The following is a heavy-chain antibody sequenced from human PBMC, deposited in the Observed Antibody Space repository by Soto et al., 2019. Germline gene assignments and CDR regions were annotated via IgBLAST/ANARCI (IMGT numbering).Heavy chain of an antibody. V-gene: IGHV1-18*04. CDR2: ISSYNGNT. J-gene: IGHJ5*02. CDR1: GYTFTSYG. Sequence: GASVKVSCKASGYTFTSYGISWVRQAPGQGLEWMGWISSYNGNTNYGQKVQGRVTLTTDTSTITTYMELRSLISDDTAVYYCARGPRYCSTTTCFSGVTWFDPWGQGTLVTVSS. CDR3: ARGPRYCSTTTCFSGVTWFDP. D-gene: IGHD2-2*01.